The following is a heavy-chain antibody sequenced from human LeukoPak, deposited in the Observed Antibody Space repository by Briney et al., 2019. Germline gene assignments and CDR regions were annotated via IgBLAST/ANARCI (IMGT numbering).Heavy chain of an antibody. J-gene: IGHJ4*02. CDR1: GFTFSTYS. CDR3: ARLSAMLRGPEPIYYFDY. V-gene: IGHV3-21*01. D-gene: IGHD3-10*01. Sequence: PGGSLRLSCAASGFTFSTYSGNWIRQAPGKGLEWVSSISDDSNYIFYADSVKGRFTISRDNAKSSVYLQLNSLRAEDTAMYYCARLSAMLRGPEPIYYFDYWGQGTLVTVSS. CDR2: ISDDSNYI.